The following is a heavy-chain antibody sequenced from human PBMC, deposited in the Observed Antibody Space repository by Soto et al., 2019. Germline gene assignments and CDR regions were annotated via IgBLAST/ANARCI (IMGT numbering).Heavy chain of an antibody. CDR1: GYTFTSYD. D-gene: IGHD3-22*01. J-gene: IGHJ4*02. CDR2: INPSGGST. CDR3: ARDPLYQYYYDSSGSHFDY. V-gene: IGHV1-46*01. Sequence: GSVEVSCKASGYTFTSYDMHWVLQAPGQGLEWMGIINPSGGSTSYAQKFQGRVTMTRDTSTSTVYMELSSLRSEDTAVYYCARDPLYQYYYDSSGSHFDYWGQGTLVTVSS.